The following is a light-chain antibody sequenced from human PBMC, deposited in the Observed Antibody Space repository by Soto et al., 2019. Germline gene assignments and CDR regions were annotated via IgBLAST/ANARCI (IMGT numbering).Light chain of an antibody. Sequence: QSVLTQHASVSGSPGQSITISCTGTSSDIGSYNRVSWYQQPPGTAPKLIIYEVNNRPSGVPDRFSGSKSGNTASLTISGLQAEDEADYYCNSFTTSSTYVFGTGTKVTVL. CDR3: NSFTTSSTYV. J-gene: IGLJ1*01. CDR2: EVN. CDR1: SSDIGSYNR. V-gene: IGLV2-18*02.